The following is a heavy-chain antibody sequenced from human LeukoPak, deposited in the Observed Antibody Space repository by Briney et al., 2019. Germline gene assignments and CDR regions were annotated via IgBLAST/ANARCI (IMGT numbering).Heavy chain of an antibody. CDR2: IYYSGST. J-gene: IGHJ4*02. Sequence: PSETLSLTCTVSGGSISSSSYYWGWIRQPPGKGLEWIGTIYYSGSTNYNPSLKSRVTISADTSKNQFSLQLSSVTAADTAVYYCAREDLEGLVAAIHYWGQGTLVTVSS. CDR1: GGSISSSSYY. CDR3: AREDLEGLVAAIHY. D-gene: IGHD2-15*01. V-gene: IGHV4-39*07.